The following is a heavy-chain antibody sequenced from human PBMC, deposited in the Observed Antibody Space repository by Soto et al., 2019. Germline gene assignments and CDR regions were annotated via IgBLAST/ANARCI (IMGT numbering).Heavy chain of an antibody. Sequence: QVQLGQSGADVKKPGYSLKVSCKATGGTFNTYAIRWLRQDPGQGLEWMGGIIPIFGTANYAKNFQGRVKITADKTQTTVYMELRHMKSEDTTVYYCAKEGEKAMVKGSDAFDIWGPGTMVNVSS. CDR1: GGTFNTYA. J-gene: IGHJ3*02. CDR3: AKEGEKAMVKGSDAFDI. CDR2: IIPIFGTA. V-gene: IGHV1-69*06. D-gene: IGHD5-18*01.